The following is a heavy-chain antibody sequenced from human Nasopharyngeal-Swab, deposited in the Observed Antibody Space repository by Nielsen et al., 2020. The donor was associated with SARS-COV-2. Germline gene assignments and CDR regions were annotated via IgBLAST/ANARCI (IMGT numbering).Heavy chain of an antibody. V-gene: IGHV3-30*04. CDR3: ARAEVAGTWTTLGAYYYYGMDV. CDR2: ISYDGSNK. D-gene: IGHD6-19*01. Sequence: GGSLRLSCAASGFIFSSYAMHWVRQAPGKGLEWVAVISYDGSNKYYADSVKGRFTISRDNSKNTLYLQMNSLRAEDTAVYYCARAEVAGTWTTLGAYYYYGMDVWGQGTTVTVPS. CDR1: GFIFSSYA. J-gene: IGHJ6*02.